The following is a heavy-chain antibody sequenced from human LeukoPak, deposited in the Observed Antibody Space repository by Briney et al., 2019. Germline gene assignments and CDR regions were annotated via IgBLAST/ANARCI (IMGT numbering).Heavy chain of an antibody. CDR1: GYTFTGYY. J-gene: IGHJ5*02. CDR3: ARGRSSFYYDFWSGYSGWFDP. V-gene: IGHV1-46*01. Sequence: ASVKVSCKASGYTFTGYYMHWVRQAPGQGLEWMGIINPSGGSTSYAQKFQGRVTMTRDTSTSTVYMELSSLRSEDTAVYYCARGRSSFYYDFWSGYSGWFDPWGQGTLVTVSS. CDR2: INPSGGST. D-gene: IGHD3-3*01.